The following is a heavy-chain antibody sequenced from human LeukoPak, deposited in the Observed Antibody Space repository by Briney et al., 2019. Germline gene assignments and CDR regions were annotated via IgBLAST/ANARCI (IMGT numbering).Heavy chain of an antibody. D-gene: IGHD3-10*01. V-gene: IGHV3-74*01. CDR2: ISPDGSTT. J-gene: IGHJ4*02. CDR1: GFTFSSYW. Sequence: GGSLRLSCAASGFTFSSYWMHWVRQAPGKGLVWVSRISPDGSTTGHADSVKGRFTTSRDNAKNTLFLQMNSLRAEDTAVYYCARGRGSGVFDYWGQGTLVTVSS. CDR3: ARGRGSGVFDY.